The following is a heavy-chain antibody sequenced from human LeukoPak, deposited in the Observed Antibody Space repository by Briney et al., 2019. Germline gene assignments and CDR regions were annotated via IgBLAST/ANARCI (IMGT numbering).Heavy chain of an antibody. CDR1: GFTFRSYA. Sequence: PGRSLRLSCASSGFTFRSYAMHWVRQAPGKGLEWVAVISYDGSNKYYADSVKGRFTISRDNSKNTLYLQMNSLRAEDTAVYYCARGGYYDSSGYCEDAFDIWGQGTMVTVSS. V-gene: IGHV3-30-3*01. CDR2: ISYDGSNK. J-gene: IGHJ3*02. CDR3: ARGGYYDSSGYCEDAFDI. D-gene: IGHD3-22*01.